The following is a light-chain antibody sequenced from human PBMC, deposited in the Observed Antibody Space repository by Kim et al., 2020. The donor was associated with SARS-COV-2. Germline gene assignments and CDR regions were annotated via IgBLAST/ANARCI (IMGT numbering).Light chain of an antibody. J-gene: IGKJ2*01. CDR3: MQALQTPYT. CDR2: LGS. CDR1: QSLRDGNGYIE. Sequence: EPASITCRSGQSLRDGNGYIELEWYRQKPGQSPQLLIYLGSSRASGVPDRFSGSGSGTDFTLKISRVEAEDVGVYYCMQALQTPYTFGQGTKLEI. V-gene: IGKV2-28*01.